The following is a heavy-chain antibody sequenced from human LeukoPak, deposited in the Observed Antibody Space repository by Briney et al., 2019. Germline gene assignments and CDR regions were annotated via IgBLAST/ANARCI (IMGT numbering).Heavy chain of an antibody. CDR1: GFTFSSYS. D-gene: IGHD6-19*01. CDR3: ARARDAGQWLVLGNAFDI. J-gene: IGHJ3*02. V-gene: IGHV3-21*01. Sequence: GGSLRLSCAASGFTFSSYSMNWVRQAPGKGLEWVSSISSSSSYIYYADSVKGRFTISRDNAKNSLYLQMNSLRAEDTAVYYCARARDAGQWLVLGNAFDIWGQGTMVTVSS. CDR2: ISSSSSYI.